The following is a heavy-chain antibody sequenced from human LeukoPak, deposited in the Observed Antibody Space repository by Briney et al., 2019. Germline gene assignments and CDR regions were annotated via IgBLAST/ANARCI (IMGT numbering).Heavy chain of an antibody. V-gene: IGHV6-1*01. Sequence: SQTLSLTCGISGDSVSSNTGAWNWIRQSPSRGLEWLGRTYYRSKWYNHYALSVKSRITINPDTSKNQFSLQLTSVTAADTAVYYCARDTGQYAPGTPGFTRFDPWGQGTLVTVSS. CDR3: ARDTGQYAPGTPGFTRFDP. D-gene: IGHD3-10*01. CDR2: TYYRSKWYN. J-gene: IGHJ5*02. CDR1: GDSVSSNTGA.